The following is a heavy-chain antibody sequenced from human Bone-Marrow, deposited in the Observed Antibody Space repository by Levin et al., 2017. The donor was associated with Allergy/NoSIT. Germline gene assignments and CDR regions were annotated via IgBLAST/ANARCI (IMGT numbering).Heavy chain of an antibody. D-gene: IGHD1-26*01. CDR3: ARDRWEVLSDYYGMHV. J-gene: IGHJ6*02. Sequence: PGGSLRLSCAASGFSITKYGMHWVRQSPGKGLEGVAVIWYGGNNRQYADSVKGRFIVSGENAKNTVYLEMNNLGADDTAMYYCARDRWEVLSDYYGMHVWGQGTTVTVSS. CDR2: IWYGGNNR. CDR1: GFSITKYG. V-gene: IGHV3-33*01.